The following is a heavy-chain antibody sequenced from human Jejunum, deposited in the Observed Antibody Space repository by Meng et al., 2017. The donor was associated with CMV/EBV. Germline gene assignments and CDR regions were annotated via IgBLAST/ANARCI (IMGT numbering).Heavy chain of an antibody. J-gene: IGHJ4*02. CDR1: YFFNEYW. D-gene: IGHD2-21*02. CDR3: ARADWAWVTTYYLDF. V-gene: IGHV5-51*01. Sequence: YFFNEYWIGWVRQMPGKGLEWRGIIFHRDSDIRYSPSFKGQVNISVDRSISTAYLQWSSLKPSDTAIYFCARADWAWVTTYYLDFWGRGTKVTVSS. CDR2: IFHRDSDI.